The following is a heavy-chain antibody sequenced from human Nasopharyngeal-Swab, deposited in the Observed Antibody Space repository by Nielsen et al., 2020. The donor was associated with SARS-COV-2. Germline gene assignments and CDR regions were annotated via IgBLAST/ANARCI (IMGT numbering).Heavy chain of an antibody. V-gene: IGHV4-34*01. CDR1: GGSFSGYY. Sequence: SETLSLTCAVYGGSFSGYYWSWIRQPPGKGLEWIGEIHHSGSTAYNPSLKIRVTISVDTSTNQFSLKLSSVTAADTAVFYCARGTVRYDFWSGYYCGFDYWGQGTLVTVSS. D-gene: IGHD3-3*01. CDR2: IHHSGST. CDR3: ARGTVRYDFWSGYYCGFDY. J-gene: IGHJ4*02.